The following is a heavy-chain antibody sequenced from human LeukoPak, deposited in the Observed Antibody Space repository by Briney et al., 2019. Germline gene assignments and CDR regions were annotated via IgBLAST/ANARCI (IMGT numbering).Heavy chain of an antibody. CDR3: AREDSSGNGHFDY. D-gene: IGHD6-19*01. CDR2: IYYSGST. CDR1: GGSISSSSYY. V-gene: IGHV4-39*07. Sequence: NPSETLSLTCTVSGGSISSSSYYWGWIRQPPGKGLEWIGSIYYSGSTYYNPSLKSRVTISVDTSKNQFSLKLSSVTAADTAVYYCAREDSSGNGHFDYWGQGTLVTVSS. J-gene: IGHJ4*02.